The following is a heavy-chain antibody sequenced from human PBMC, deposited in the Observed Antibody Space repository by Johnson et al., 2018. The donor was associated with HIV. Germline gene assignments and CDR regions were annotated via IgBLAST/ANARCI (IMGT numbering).Heavy chain of an antibody. V-gene: IGHV3-30*18. D-gene: IGHD1-26*01. CDR1: GFTFSSYG. J-gene: IGHJ3*02. Sequence: QVQLVESGGGVVQPGRSLRLSCAASGFTFSSYGMHWVRQAPGKGLEWVAVISYDGSNKYYADSVKGRFTISRDTSKKTLYLQMNSLRAEDTAVYYCAKFVGAGSYDAFDIWGQGTMVTVSS. CDR2: ISYDGSNK. CDR3: AKFVGAGSYDAFDI.